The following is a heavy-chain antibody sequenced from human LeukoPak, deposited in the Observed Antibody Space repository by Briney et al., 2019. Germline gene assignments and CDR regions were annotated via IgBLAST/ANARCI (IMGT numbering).Heavy chain of an antibody. CDR1: GFTFSSYW. J-gene: IGHJ6*03. D-gene: IGHD2-2*01. V-gene: IGHV3-7*01. CDR2: IKQDGSEK. Sequence: SGGSLRLSCAASGFTFSSYWMSWVRQAPGKGLEWVANIKQDGSEKYYVDSVKGRFTISRDNAKNSLYLQMNSLRAEDTAVYYCARLAYCSSTSCYDYYYYYMDVWGKGTTVTVSS. CDR3: ARLAYCSSTSCYDYYYYYMDV.